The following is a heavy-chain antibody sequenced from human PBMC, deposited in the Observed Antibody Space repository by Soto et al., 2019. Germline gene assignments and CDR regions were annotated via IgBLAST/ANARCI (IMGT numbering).Heavy chain of an antibody. CDR2: ISAGSEGA. J-gene: IGHJ4*02. V-gene: IGHV3-23*01. D-gene: IGHD2-15*01. CDR3: ARDLWWYLH. CDR1: GFTFSSHA. Sequence: EVQLLESGGGLVQPGGALRLSCAASGFTFSSHAMRWVRQAPGKGLEWISSISAGSEGAYYADSVRGRFTISRDNSNNTLFLQMNSPRAEDTAVDYCARDLWWYLHWGQGTLVTVSS.